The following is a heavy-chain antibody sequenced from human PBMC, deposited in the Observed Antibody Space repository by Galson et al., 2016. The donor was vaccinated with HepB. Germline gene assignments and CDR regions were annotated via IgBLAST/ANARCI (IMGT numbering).Heavy chain of an antibody. Sequence: SLRLSCAASGFSSSNYWMNWVRQAQGKGLEGVANINEDGRVTHHLDAVKGRFTISRDNAQNTLYLQMNSLRVEDTAVYYCTRTRKRNPCDASDLWGQGTMVTVSS. CDR2: INEDGRVT. D-gene: IGHD5-24*01. V-gene: IGHV3-7*01. CDR1: GFSSSNYW. J-gene: IGHJ3*01. CDR3: TRTRKRNPCDASDL.